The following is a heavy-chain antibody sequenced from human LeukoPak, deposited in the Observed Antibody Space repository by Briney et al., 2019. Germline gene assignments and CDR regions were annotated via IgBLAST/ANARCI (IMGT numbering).Heavy chain of an antibody. CDR2: IYYSGST. D-gene: IGHD2/OR15-2a*01. J-gene: IGHJ6*03. V-gene: IGHV4-39*07. CDR3: ARDLILAEDYYYYYMDV. CDR1: GGSISSSSYY. Sequence: SETLSLTCTVSGGSISSSSYYWGWLRQPPGKGLEWIGSIYYSGSTYYNPSLKSRVTISVDTSKNQFSLKLSSVTAADTAVYYCARDLILAEDYYYYYMDVWGKGTTVTVSS.